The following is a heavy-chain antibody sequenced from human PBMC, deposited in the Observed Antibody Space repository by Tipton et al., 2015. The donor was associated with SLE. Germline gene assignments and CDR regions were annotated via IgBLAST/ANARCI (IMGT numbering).Heavy chain of an antibody. D-gene: IGHD6-19*01. Sequence: SLRLSCAASGFTFSSYAMSWFRQAPGKGLEWVGFIRSKAYGGTTEYAASVKGRFTISRDDSKSIAYLQMNSLKTEDTAVYYCTRAVAGNGGQGTLVTVSS. J-gene: IGHJ4*02. CDR2: IRSKAYGGTT. CDR3: TRAVAGN. CDR1: GFTFSSYA. V-gene: IGHV3-49*03.